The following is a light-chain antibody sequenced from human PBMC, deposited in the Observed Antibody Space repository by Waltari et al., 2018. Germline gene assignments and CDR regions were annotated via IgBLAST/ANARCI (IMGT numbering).Light chain of an antibody. Sequence: EIVLTQSPGPLSLSLGERATLSCRASQSVSRPLTWYQQKPGQAPRLLISGASTRAPGIPDRFSGSGSGTDFSLTISRLEPDDFAVYYCQHYLRLPVTFGQGTTVEI. CDR1: QSVSRP. V-gene: IGKV3-20*01. J-gene: IGKJ1*01. CDR3: QHYLRLPVT. CDR2: GAS.